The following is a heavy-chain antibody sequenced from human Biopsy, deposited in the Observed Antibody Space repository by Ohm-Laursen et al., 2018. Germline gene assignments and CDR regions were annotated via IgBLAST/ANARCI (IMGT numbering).Heavy chain of an antibody. D-gene: IGHD3-22*01. CDR1: GGSISNNNYY. J-gene: IGHJ5*02. Sequence: SETLSLTCTVPGGSISNNNYYWGWIRQPPGKGLEWIGSIFYRGSTRYKPSLKSRVNISVDTSKNQFSLKLNSVTAADTAVYYCARDYDTSGYYYVSWGQGTLVTVSS. CDR3: ARDYDTSGYYYVS. V-gene: IGHV4-39*01. CDR2: IFYRGST.